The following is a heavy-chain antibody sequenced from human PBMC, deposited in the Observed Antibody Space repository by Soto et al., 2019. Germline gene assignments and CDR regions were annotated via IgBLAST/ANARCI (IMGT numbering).Heavy chain of an antibody. CDR2: INPNSGGT. J-gene: IGHJ4*02. CDR1: GYTFTDYY. Sequence: QVLLVQSGAEVKKPGASVKVSCKASGYTFTDYYIHWVRQAPGQGLEWMGWINPNSGGTNYALKFQAGVARTWDTSISTAYMESNRLRSEDTAVYFCVREPVAGPFLGYWGQGTLITVSS. V-gene: IGHV1-2*02. CDR3: VREPVAGPFLGY. D-gene: IGHD6-19*01.